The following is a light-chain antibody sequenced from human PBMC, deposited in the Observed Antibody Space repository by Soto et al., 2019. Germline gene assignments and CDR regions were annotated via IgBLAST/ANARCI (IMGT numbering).Light chain of an antibody. J-gene: IGKJ4*01. V-gene: IGKV3-15*01. CDR2: GAS. Sequence: EIVFTQSPATLSLSPGETATLSCRASQSVHSNLAWFQQHPGQAPRLLIYGASSRANGIPVRFSGSGSGTELTLTISSLQPEDFAVHDGQQYTDWPWGTFGGGTKV. CDR3: QQYTDWPWGT. CDR1: QSVHSN.